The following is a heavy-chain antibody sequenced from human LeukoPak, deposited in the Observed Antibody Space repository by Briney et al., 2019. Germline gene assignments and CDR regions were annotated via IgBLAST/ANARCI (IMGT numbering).Heavy chain of an antibody. Sequence: SETLYLTYAVYGGSFSGYYWSWIRQPPGKGLEWIGEINHSGSTNYNPSLKSRVTISVDTSKNQFSLKLSSVTAADTAVYYCARGSGDYWGQGTLVTVSS. CDR2: INHSGST. J-gene: IGHJ4*02. CDR1: GGSFSGYY. CDR3: ARGSGDY. V-gene: IGHV4-34*01.